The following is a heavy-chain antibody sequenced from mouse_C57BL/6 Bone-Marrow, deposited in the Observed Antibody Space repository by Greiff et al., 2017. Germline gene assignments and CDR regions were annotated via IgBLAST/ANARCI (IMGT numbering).Heavy chain of an antibody. J-gene: IGHJ3*01. CDR1: GFTFSSYG. Sequence: EVKLVESGGDLVKPGGSLKLSCAASGFTFSSYGMSWVSQTPDKRLEWVATISSGGSYTYYPDSVKGRFTISRDNAKNTLYLQMSSLKSEDPAMYYCARSAWFAYWCRGTRVTVTA. CDR2: ISSGGSYT. V-gene: IGHV5-6*01. CDR3: ARSAWFAY.